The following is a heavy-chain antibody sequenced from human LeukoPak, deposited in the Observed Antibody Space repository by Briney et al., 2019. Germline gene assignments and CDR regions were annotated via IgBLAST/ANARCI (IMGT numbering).Heavy chain of an antibody. V-gene: IGHV4-38-2*02. CDR2: IYHTGNT. CDR3: ARLPELLNDPFDY. J-gene: IGHJ4*02. CDR1: GYSISSGYY. D-gene: IGHD1-7*01. Sequence: SETLSLTCTVSGYSISSGYYWGWIRQPPGKGLEWIGSIYHTGNTWYNPSLKSRVTISVDTSKNQFSLKLTSVTAADTAVYYCARLPELLNDPFDYWGQGTLVTVSS.